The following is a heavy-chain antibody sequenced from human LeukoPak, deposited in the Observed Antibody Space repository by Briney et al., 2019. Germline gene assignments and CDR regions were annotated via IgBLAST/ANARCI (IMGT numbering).Heavy chain of an antibody. V-gene: IGHV1-46*01. Sequence: ASVKVSCKASGYTLTSYYMHWVRQAPGQGLEWMGIINPTVGDTIYAQKFQGRVTMTRDMSTSTVYMELSRLRSDDTAVYYCARYGFSSSWQGGWHAFDIWGQGTMVSVSS. CDR2: INPTVGDT. D-gene: IGHD6-13*01. CDR1: GYTLTSYY. J-gene: IGHJ3*02. CDR3: ARYGFSSSWQGGWHAFDI.